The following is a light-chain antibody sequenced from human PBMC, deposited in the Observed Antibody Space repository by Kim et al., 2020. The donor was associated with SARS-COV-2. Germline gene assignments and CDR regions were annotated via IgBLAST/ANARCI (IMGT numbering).Light chain of an antibody. CDR2: RNN. V-gene: IGLV1-47*01. CDR1: SSKRGRTY. CDR3: AAWDDILSAHVV. J-gene: IGLJ2*01. Sequence: QTSTSSSSGSSSKRGRTYVYCYQQPPGTAPTLILYRNNQRPSGVPDRFSGSKSGTSASLAICGLRSEDEADYYCAAWDDILSAHVVFGGGTQLTVL.